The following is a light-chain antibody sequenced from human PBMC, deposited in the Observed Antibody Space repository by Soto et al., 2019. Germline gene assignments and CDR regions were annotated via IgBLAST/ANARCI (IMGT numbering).Light chain of an antibody. CDR2: KAS. CDR1: QSISSW. J-gene: IGKJ1*01. CDR3: QQYNSYSRT. V-gene: IGKV1-5*03. Sequence: DIQMTQSPSTLSASVGDRVTITCRPSQSISSWLAWYQQKPGKAPKLLIYKASSLESGVPSRFSGSGSGTEFTLTISSLQPDDFATYYCQQYNSYSRTFGQGTKVDIK.